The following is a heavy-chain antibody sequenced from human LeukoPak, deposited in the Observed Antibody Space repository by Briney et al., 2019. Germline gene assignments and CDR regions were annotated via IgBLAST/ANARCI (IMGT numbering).Heavy chain of an antibody. J-gene: IGHJ4*02. CDR3: ARLGAGPTYYDFWSGYSSFYFDY. CDR1: GGSISGSSYY. D-gene: IGHD3-3*01. CDR2: IHYSGNT. V-gene: IGHV4-39*01. Sequence: SETLSLTCTVSGGSISGSSYYWGWIRQPPGKGLEWIGGIHYSGNTYYNPSLKSRVTISVDTPKNQFSLKLSSVTAADTAVYYCARLGAGPTYYDFWSGYSSFYFDYWGQGTLVTVSS.